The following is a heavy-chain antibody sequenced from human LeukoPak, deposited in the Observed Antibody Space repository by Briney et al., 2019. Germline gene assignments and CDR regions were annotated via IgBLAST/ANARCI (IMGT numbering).Heavy chain of an antibody. CDR2: IYHSGST. CDR1: GYSISSGYY. V-gene: IGHV4-38-2*02. Sequence: SETLSLTCTVSGYSISSGYYWGWIRQPPGKGLEWIGSIYHSGSTYYNPSLKSRVTISVDTSKNQFSLKLSSVTAADTAVYYCARDYGGSYLSYYYMDVWGKGTTVTVSS. CDR3: ARDYGGSYLSYYYMDV. J-gene: IGHJ6*03. D-gene: IGHD1-26*01.